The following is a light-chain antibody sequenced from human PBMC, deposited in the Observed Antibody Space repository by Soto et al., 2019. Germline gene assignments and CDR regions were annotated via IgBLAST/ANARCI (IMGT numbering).Light chain of an antibody. Sequence: EIVLLQSPDTLPLSPGERVTLSCRASQSVRSNHLAWYQQKPGQAPRPLMFGASIRATGIPERFSGSGSGTDFTLTISRLEPEDFGVYYCQQYGTSPTTFGQGTRLDIK. CDR1: QSVRSNH. V-gene: IGKV3-20*01. CDR2: GAS. J-gene: IGKJ5*01. CDR3: QQYGTSPTT.